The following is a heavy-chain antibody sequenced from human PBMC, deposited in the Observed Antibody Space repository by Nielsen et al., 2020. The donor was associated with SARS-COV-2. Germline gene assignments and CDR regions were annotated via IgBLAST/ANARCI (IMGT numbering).Heavy chain of an antibody. CDR2: ITGGGGST. J-gene: IGHJ4*02. D-gene: IGHD2-15*01. Sequence: GESLKISCVASGFTFRGYTMSWVRQAPGKGLEWVSGITGGGGSTYYADSVQGRFIISRDNSKNTVYLQLNSLRAEDTALYYCVLQWGYWGQGTLVTVAS. CDR3: VLQWGY. V-gene: IGHV3-23*01. CDR1: GFTFRGYT.